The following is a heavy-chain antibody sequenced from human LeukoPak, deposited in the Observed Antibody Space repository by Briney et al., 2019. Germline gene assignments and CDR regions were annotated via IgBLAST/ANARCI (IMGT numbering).Heavy chain of an antibody. D-gene: IGHD6-13*01. CDR3: GITAAGTGAFDI. CDR1: GFTFSSYA. CDR2: IYTSGST. J-gene: IGHJ3*02. V-gene: IGHV4-4*07. Sequence: GSLRLSCAASGFTFSSYAMSWIRQPAGKGLEWIGRIYTSGSTNYNPSLKSRVTISVDTSKNQFSLKLSSVTAADTAVYYCGITAAGTGAFDIWGQGTMVTVSS.